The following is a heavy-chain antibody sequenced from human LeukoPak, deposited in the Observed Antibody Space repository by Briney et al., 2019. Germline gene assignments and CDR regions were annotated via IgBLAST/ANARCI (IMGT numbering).Heavy chain of an antibody. D-gene: IGHD3-3*01. J-gene: IGHJ4*02. CDR3: ARHNYNFWSGYYGYFDY. Sequence: SETLSLTCTVSGGSISSSSYYWGWIRQPPGKGLEWIGSIYYSGRTYYNPSLKTRVTISVDTSKNQFSLKLSSVTAADTAVYYCARHNYNFWSGYYGYFDYWGQGTLVTVSS. CDR1: GGSISSSSYY. V-gene: IGHV4-39*01. CDR2: IYYSGRT.